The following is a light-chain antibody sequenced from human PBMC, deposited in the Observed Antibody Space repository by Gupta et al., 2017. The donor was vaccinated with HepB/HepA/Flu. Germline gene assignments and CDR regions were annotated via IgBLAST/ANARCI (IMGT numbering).Light chain of an antibody. J-gene: IGKJ3*01. CDR1: QSLLHSNGYNY. V-gene: IGKV2-28*01. CDR3: MQALQTRIT. Sequence: DIVMTQSPLSLPVTPGEPAYISCRSSQSLLHSNGYNYLDWYLQKPGQSPQLLIYLGSNRASGVPDRFSGSGSGTDFTLKISRVEAEDVGVYYCMQALQTRITFGPGTKVDIK. CDR2: LGS.